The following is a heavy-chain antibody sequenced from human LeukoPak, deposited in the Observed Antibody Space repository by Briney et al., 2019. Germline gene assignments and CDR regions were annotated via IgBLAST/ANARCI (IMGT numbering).Heavy chain of an antibody. CDR1: GFTFSDYY. J-gene: IGHJ5*02. V-gene: IGHV3-11*04. D-gene: IGHD1-26*01. CDR3: ARRRAVGATRYYNWFDP. Sequence: GGSLRLSCAASGFTFSDYYMSWIRQAPGKGLEWVSYISSSGSTIYYADSVKGRFTISRDNAKNSLYLQMNSLRAEDTAVYYCARRRAVGATRYYNWFDPWGQGTLVTVSS. CDR2: ISSSGSTI.